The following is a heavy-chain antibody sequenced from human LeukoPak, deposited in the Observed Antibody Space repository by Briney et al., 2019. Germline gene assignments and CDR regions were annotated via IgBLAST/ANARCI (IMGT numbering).Heavy chain of an antibody. J-gene: IGHJ4*02. CDR1: GFIFSYYD. V-gene: IGHV3-48*01. Sequence: GGSLRLSWVASGFIFSYYDMDWVRQAPGKGLEWISYISSSRSIMYYADSVLGRFTVSRDNAENTLYLQMNSLRGDDTAVYYCARHNQGSPDYWGQGTLVTVSS. CDR2: ISSSRSIM. CDR3: ARHNQGSPDY.